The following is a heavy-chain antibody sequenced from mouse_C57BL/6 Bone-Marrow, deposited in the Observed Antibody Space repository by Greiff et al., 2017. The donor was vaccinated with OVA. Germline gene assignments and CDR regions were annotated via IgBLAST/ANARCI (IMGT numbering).Heavy chain of an antibody. V-gene: IGHV1-54*01. CDR1: GYAFTNYL. Sequence: QVQLQQSGAELVRPGTSVKVSCKASGYAFTNYLIEWVKQRPGQGLEWIGVINPGSGGTSYNQKFKGKATLTVDKSSSTAYMELNSLTSEDSAVYYCARRDSLPSFAYWGQGTLVTVSA. J-gene: IGHJ3*01. CDR2: INPGSGGT. CDR3: ARRDSLPSFAY.